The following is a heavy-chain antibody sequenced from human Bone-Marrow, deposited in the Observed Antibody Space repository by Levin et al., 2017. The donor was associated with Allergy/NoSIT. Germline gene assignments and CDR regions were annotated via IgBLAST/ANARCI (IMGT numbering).Heavy chain of an antibody. CDR3: AKDRSYYDFGPPSFFDY. V-gene: IGHV3-30*18. CDR1: GFTFSSYG. J-gene: IGHJ4*02. CDR2: ISYDGSNK. Sequence: PGGSLRLSCAASGFTFSSYGMHWVRQAPGKGLEWVAVISYDGSNKYYADSVKGRFTISRDNSKNTLYLQMNSLRAEDTAVYYCAKDRSYYDFGPPSFFDYWGQGTLVTVSS. D-gene: IGHD3-3*01.